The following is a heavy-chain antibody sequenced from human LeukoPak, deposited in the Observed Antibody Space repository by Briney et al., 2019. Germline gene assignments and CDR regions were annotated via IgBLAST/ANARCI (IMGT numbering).Heavy chain of an antibody. D-gene: IGHD3-22*01. CDR1: GFTFSSYA. CDR3: AKDPLGYYDSSGYYFCWFDP. J-gene: IGHJ5*02. V-gene: IGHV3-23*01. CDR2: ISGSGGST. Sequence: PGGSLRLSCAASGFTFSSYAMSWVRQAPGKWLEWVSAISGSGGSTYYADSVKGRFTISRDNSKNTLYLQMNSLRAEDTAVYYCAKDPLGYYDSSGYYFCWFDPWGQGTLVTVSS.